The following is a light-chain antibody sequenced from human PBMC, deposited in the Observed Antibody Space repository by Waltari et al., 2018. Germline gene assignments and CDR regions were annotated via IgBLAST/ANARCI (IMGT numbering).Light chain of an antibody. V-gene: IGKV4-1*01. CDR3: QQFYSTPRT. CDR2: WAS. CDR1: QSVLYSSNNKNY. J-gene: IGKJ2*02. Sequence: DIVMTQSPDSLAVSLGERATINGKSSQSVLYSSNNKNYLAWYQQKPGQPPNLLIYWASTRESGVPDRFSGSGSGSDFTLTISSLQAEDVAVYYCQQFYSTPRTFGQGTKLEI.